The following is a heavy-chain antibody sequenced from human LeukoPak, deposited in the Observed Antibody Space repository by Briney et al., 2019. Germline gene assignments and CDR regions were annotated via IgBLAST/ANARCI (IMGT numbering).Heavy chain of an antibody. V-gene: IGHV4-4*07. CDR2: IHTSGST. J-gene: IGHJ3*02. CDR1: GVSITSYY. Sequence: SETLSLTCTVSGVSITSYYWSWIRQPAGKGLEWIGRIHTSGSTNYNPSLKSRVTMSVDTSKNQFSLKLTSVTAADTALYYCARGSGTLDAFDICGQGTMVMVSS. CDR3: ARGSGTLDAFDI. D-gene: IGHD1-1*01.